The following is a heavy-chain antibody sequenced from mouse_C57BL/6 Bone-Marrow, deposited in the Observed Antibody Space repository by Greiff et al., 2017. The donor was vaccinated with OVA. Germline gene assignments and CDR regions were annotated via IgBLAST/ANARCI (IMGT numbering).Heavy chain of an antibody. J-gene: IGHJ4*01. V-gene: IGHV2-9-1*01. Sequence: VQLVESGPGLVAPSQSLSITCTVSGFSLTSYAISWVRQPPGQGLEWLGVIWTGGGTNYNSALKSSLSISKDNSKSQVFLKMNSLQTDDTARYYCARKVYYGSSYEAMDYWGQGTSVTVAS. CDR2: IWTGGGT. CDR1: GFSLTSYA. D-gene: IGHD1-1*01. CDR3: ARKVYYGSSYEAMDY.